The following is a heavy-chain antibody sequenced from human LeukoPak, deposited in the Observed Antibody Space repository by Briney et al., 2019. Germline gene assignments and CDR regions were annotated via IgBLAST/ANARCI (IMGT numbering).Heavy chain of an antibody. V-gene: IGHV3-30*02. CDR1: GFTFSNYG. CDR3: ARPGYYDSSGIDY. D-gene: IGHD3-22*01. Sequence: GGSLRLSCAASGFTFSNYGMHWVRQAPGKGLEWVAFIRYDESNKYYADSVKGRFTISRDNSKNTLYLQMNSLRAEDTAVYYCARPGYYDSSGIDYWGQGTLVTVSS. CDR2: IRYDESNK. J-gene: IGHJ4*02.